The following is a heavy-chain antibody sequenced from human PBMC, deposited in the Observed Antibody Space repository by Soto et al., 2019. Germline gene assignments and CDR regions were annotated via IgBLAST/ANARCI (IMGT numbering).Heavy chain of an antibody. D-gene: IGHD6-19*01. V-gene: IGHV1-69*06. CDR3: ARAFSRGWGADFDY. J-gene: IGHJ4*02. CDR2: IIPMFGST. Sequence: QVQVVHSGAEVKKPGSSVKVSCEASGGTFSNYAISWVRQAPGQGLEWMGGIIPMFGSTNYAQKFQGRLTSTADNSTHTAHMELSSLKSEDTAVYYCARAFSRGWGADFDYWDQGTLVPVSS. CDR1: GGTFSNYA.